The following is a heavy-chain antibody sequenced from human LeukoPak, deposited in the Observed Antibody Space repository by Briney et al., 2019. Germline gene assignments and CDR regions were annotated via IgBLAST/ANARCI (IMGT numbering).Heavy chain of an antibody. CDR2: INSDGSST. CDR1: GFTFSSYA. D-gene: IGHD3-3*01. J-gene: IGHJ4*02. V-gene: IGHV3-74*01. CDR3: ARDYYYDFWSGYFFSGSRSGFDY. Sequence: GGSLRLSCAASGFTFSSYAMHWVRQAPGKGLVWVSRINSDGSSTSYADSVKGRFTISRDNAKNTLYLQMNSLRAEDTAVYYCARDYYYDFWSGYFFSGSRSGFDYWGQGTLVTVSS.